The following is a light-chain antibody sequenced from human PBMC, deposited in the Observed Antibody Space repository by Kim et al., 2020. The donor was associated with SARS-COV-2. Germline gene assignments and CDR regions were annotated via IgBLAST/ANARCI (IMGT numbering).Light chain of an antibody. J-gene: IGKJ1*01. Sequence: SAGERATPSCSASQRVSGNFACCQQQHGQAPRLLINGASTRATGVPARFSGSGSGTEFTLPISSLQSEDDAVYYCQQYDNRPPWTFGQGTKVEIK. CDR2: GAS. CDR1: QRVSGN. V-gene: IGKV3-15*01. CDR3: QQYDNRPPWT.